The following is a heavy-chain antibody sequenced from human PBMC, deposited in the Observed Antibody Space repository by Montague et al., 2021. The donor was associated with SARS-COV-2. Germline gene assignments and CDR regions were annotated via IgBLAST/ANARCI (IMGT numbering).Heavy chain of an antibody. Sequence: SLRLSCAASGFTLSDYYMSWIRQAPGKGLEWVSSISSSGSTIYYADSVKGRFTISRDNAKNSLYLQMNSLRAEDTAVYYCARVGHSYGYLSAFDIWGQGTMVTVSS. J-gene: IGHJ3*02. CDR3: ARVGHSYGYLSAFDI. CDR2: ISSSGSTI. V-gene: IGHV3-11*01. D-gene: IGHD5-18*01. CDR1: GFTLSDYY.